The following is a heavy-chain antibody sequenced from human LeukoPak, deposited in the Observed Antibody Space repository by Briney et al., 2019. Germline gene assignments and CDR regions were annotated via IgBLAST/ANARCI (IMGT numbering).Heavy chain of an antibody. D-gene: IGHD5-24*01. CDR1: GGSISRGGYY. CDR3: ARSPTTIYYYYMDV. Sequence: SETLSLTCTVSGGSISRGGYYWSWIRQHPGKGLEWIGYIYYSGSTYYNPSLKSRVTISVDTSKNQFSLKLSSVTAADTAVYYCARSPTTIYYYYMDVWGKGTTVTVSS. V-gene: IGHV4-31*03. CDR2: IYYSGST. J-gene: IGHJ6*03.